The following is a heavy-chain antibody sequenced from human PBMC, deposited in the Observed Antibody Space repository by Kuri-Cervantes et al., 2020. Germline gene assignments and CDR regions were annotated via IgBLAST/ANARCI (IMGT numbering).Heavy chain of an antibody. D-gene: IGHD3-22*01. CDR2: ISASGDSK. V-gene: IGHV3-23*01. J-gene: IGHJ4*02. CDR1: GFTFSSYA. Sequence: GGSLRLSCAASGFTFSSYAMSWVRQAPGKGLEWVSGISASGDSKYHAGSVKGRSTIFRDNSKNTLYLQVNSLRAADTAVYYCTTDSIVVVTDPNLALPRWGQGTLVTVSS. CDR3: TTDSIVVVTDPNLALPR.